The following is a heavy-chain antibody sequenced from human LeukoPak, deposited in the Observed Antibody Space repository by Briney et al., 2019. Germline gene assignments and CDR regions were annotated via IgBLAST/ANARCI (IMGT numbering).Heavy chain of an antibody. V-gene: IGHV1-46*01. D-gene: IGHD3-22*01. CDR1: GYTFTSYY. CDR2: INPSGGST. Sequence: ASVKVSCKASGYTFTSYYMHWVRQAPGQGLGWMGIINPSGGSTSYAQKFQGRVTMTRDMSTSTVYMELSSLRSEDTAVYYCARGGDYCDSSGYSPDAFDIWGQGTMVTVSS. J-gene: IGHJ3*02. CDR3: ARGGDYCDSSGYSPDAFDI.